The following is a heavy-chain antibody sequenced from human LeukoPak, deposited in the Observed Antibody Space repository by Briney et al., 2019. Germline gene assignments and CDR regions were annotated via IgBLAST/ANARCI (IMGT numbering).Heavy chain of an antibody. CDR1: GFTFSSYT. CDR3: ARAYGESYGGNY. J-gene: IGHJ4*02. V-gene: IGHV3-48*04. D-gene: IGHD4/OR15-4a*01. CDR2: ISGSSSTI. Sequence: GGSLRLSCAASGFTFSSYTMNWVRQAPGKGPEWVSHISGSSSTIYDADSVKGRFTVSRDNAKSSLYLQMNSLRAEDTAVYYCARAYGESYGGNYWGQGTLVTVSS.